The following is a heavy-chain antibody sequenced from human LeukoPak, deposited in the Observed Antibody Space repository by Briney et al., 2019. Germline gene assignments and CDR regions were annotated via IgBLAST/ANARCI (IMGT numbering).Heavy chain of an antibody. J-gene: IGHJ4*02. CDR2: INPSGGST. CDR3: ARVDSSSSGANYFDY. V-gene: IGHV1-46*01. CDR1: GYTFTSYY. D-gene: IGHD6-6*01. Sequence: ASVKVFCKASGYTFTSYYMHWVRQAPGQGLEWMGIINPSGGSTSYAQKFQGRVTMTRDTSTSTVYMELSSLRSEDTAVYYCARVDSSSSGANYFDYWGQGTLVTVSS.